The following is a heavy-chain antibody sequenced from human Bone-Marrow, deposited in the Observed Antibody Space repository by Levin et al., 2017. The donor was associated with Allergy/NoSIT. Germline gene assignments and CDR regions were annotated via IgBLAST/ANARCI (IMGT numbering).Heavy chain of an antibody. V-gene: IGHV3-30*18. J-gene: IGHJ3*02. CDR3: AKDRTAVADAFDI. CDR2: ISYDGSNK. CDR1: GFTFSSYG. Sequence: GGSLRLSCAASGFTFSSYGMHWVRQAPGKGLEWVAVISYDGSNKYYADSVKGRFTISRDNSKNTLYLQMNSLRAEDTAVYYCAKDRTAVADAFDIWGQGTMVTVSS. D-gene: IGHD6-19*01.